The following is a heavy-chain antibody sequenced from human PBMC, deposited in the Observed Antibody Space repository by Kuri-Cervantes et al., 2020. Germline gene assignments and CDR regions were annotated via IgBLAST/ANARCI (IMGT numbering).Heavy chain of an antibody. V-gene: IGHV3-53*01. D-gene: IGHD3-10*01. CDR3: ARDRKPGGYYYYGMDV. J-gene: IGHJ6*02. CDR1: GFTFSSYA. CDR2: IYSGGST. Sequence: GESLKISCAASGFTFSSYAMHWVRQAPGKGLEWVSVIYSGGSTYYADSVKGRFTISRDNSKNTLYLQMNSLRAEDTAVYYCARDRKPGGYYYYGMDVWGQGTTVTVSS.